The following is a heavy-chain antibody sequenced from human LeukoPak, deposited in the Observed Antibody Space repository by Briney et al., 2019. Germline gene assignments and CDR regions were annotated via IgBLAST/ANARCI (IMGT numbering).Heavy chain of an antibody. CDR3: ARLSAPRYYYDSSGYYNIDY. J-gene: IGHJ4*02. V-gene: IGHV4-39*01. Sequence: SETLSLTCTVSGGSISSSSYYWGWIRQPPGKGLEWIGSIYYSGSTYYNPSPKSRVTISVDTSKNQFSLKLSSVTAADTAVYYCARLSAPRYYYDSSGYYNIDYWGQGTLVTVSS. CDR1: GGSISSSSYY. D-gene: IGHD3-22*01. CDR2: IYYSGST.